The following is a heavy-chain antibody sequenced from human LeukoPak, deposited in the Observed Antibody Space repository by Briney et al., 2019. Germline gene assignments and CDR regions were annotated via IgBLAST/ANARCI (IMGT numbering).Heavy chain of an antibody. D-gene: IGHD3-9*01. CDR3: SRVVQDVTGADY. J-gene: IGHJ4*02. CDR2: IRSSSDPI. V-gene: IGHV3-48*01. Sequence: PGGSLRLSCAASGFAFSDYHMNWVRQAPGKGLEWLSYIRSSSDPIYYADSVRGRFTISRDNAKNSLYLQMNSLTAEDTAVYYCSRVVQDVTGADYWGQGTLVIVSS. CDR1: GFAFSDYH.